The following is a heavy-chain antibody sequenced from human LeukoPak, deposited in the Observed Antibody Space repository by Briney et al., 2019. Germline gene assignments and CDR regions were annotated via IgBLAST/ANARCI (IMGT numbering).Heavy chain of an antibody. Sequence: SETLSRTCAVYGGSFSGYYWSWIRQPPGKGLEWIGEINHSGSTNYNPSLKSRVTISVDTSKIQFSLKLSSVTAADTAVYYCARGRPWFDPWGQGTLVTVS. CDR3: ARGRPWFDP. CDR1: GGSFSGYY. J-gene: IGHJ5*02. V-gene: IGHV4-34*01. CDR2: INHSGST. D-gene: IGHD6-6*01.